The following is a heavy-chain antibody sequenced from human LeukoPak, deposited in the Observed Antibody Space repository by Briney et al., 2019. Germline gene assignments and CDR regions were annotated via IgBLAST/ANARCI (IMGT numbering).Heavy chain of an antibody. D-gene: IGHD3-9*01. CDR3: ARVYQAAGYYEGIYYFDY. J-gene: IGHJ4*02. Sequence: ASVKVSCKASGGTFSSYAISWVRQAPGQGLEWMGGIIPIFGTANYAQKFQGRVTITTDESTSTAYMELSSLRSEDTAVYYCARVYQAAGYYEGIYYFDYWGQGTLVTVSS. V-gene: IGHV1-69*05. CDR2: IIPIFGTA. CDR1: GGTFSSYA.